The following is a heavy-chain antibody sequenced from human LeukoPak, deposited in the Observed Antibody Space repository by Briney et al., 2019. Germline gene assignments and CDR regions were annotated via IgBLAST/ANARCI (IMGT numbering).Heavy chain of an antibody. CDR3: ARDRALYFGEFAFDY. V-gene: IGHV3-7*03. CDR1: GFPCSSYW. CDR2: IKQDETEK. D-gene: IGHD3-10*01. J-gene: IGHJ4*02. Sequence: PGGSLSLSCAASGFPCSSYWMTWVRQAPGRGLEWVAHIKQDETEKYYVESVEGRFTIARDNGQNLLYLQLASLRAEDTAVYYCARDRALYFGEFAFDYWGQGTLVTVSS.